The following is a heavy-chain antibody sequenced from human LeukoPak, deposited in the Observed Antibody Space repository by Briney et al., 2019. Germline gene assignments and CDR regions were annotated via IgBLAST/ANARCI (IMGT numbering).Heavy chain of an antibody. CDR3: ARGEGYTAMGLMDV. D-gene: IGHD5-18*01. CDR1: GYTFTGYY. Sequence: ASVKVSCKASGYTFTGYYMHWVRQAPGQGLEWMGWINPNSGGTNYAQKFQGWVTMTRDTSIRTAYMELSRLRSDDTAVYYCARGEGYTAMGLMDVWGKGTTVTVSS. J-gene: IGHJ6*04. V-gene: IGHV1-2*04. CDR2: INPNSGGT.